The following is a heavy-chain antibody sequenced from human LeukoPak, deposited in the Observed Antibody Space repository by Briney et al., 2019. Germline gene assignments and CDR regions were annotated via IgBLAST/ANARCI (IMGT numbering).Heavy chain of an antibody. V-gene: IGHV3-64D*09. Sequence: GGSLRLSCSASGXTFSNYAVHWVRQAPGKGLEYVSAISSSGGSTYYADSVKGRFTISRDNSKNTLYLQMSSLRAEDTAVYYCVKVGAGGGGAFDIWGQGTMVTVSS. J-gene: IGHJ3*02. D-gene: IGHD3-16*01. CDR1: GXTFSNYA. CDR3: VKVGAGGGGAFDI. CDR2: ISSSGGST.